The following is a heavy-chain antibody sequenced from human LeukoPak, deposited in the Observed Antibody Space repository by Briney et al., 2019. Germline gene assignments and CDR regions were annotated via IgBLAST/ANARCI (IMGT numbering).Heavy chain of an antibody. V-gene: IGHV3-30*19. CDR3: ARGVPTTYCFDY. CDR2: ISYDGSNK. CDR1: GFTFSSYG. Sequence: GGSLRLSCAASGFTFSSYGMHWVRQAPGKGLEWVALISYDGSNKYCGDSVKGRFTISRDNSKNTLYLQMNSLRAEDTAVYYCARGVPTTYCFDYWGQGTPVTVSS. D-gene: IGHD5-12*01. J-gene: IGHJ4*02.